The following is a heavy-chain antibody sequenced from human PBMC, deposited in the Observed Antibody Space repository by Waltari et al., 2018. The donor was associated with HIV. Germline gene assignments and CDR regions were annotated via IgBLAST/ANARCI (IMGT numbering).Heavy chain of an antibody. CDR1: GFTFGFTFGRYG. Sequence: QVQLVESGGGVVQPGRSLSRSCAASGFTFGFTFGRYGMHWVRQAPGKGLEWVAVISYDGSNKYYADSVKGRFTIFRDNSKNTLYLQMNSLRAEDTAVYYCAKTYYYGSGSYGSFHYWGQGTLVTVSS. J-gene: IGHJ4*02. CDR3: AKTYYYGSGSYGSFHY. D-gene: IGHD3-10*01. V-gene: IGHV3-30*18. CDR2: ISYDGSNK.